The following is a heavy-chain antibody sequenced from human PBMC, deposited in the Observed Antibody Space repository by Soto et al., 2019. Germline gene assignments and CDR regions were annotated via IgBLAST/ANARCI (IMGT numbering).Heavy chain of an antibody. J-gene: IGHJ6*02. CDR1: GFTFSSYG. CDR2: IWYDGSNK. D-gene: IGHD1-26*01. V-gene: IGHV3-33*01. Sequence: QVQLVESGGGVVQPGRSLRLSCAASGFTFSSYGMHWVRQAPGKGLEWVAVIWYDGSNKYYADSVKGRFTISRDNSKNTLYLQMNSLRAEDTAVYYCARASGSLDYYGMDVWGQGTTVTVSS. CDR3: ARASGSLDYYGMDV.